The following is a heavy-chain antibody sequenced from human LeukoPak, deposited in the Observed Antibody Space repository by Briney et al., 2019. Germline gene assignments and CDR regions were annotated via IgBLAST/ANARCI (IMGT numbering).Heavy chain of an antibody. CDR1: GYTFASYD. Sequence: ASVKVSCKASGYTFASYDINWVRQATGQGLEWMGWMNPNSGNTGYAQKFQGRVTMTRSTSISTAYMELSSLRSEDTAVYYCARGLVHDSSGYYYVDAFDIWGQGTMVTVSS. J-gene: IGHJ3*02. CDR3: ARGLVHDSSGYYYVDAFDI. CDR2: MNPNSGNT. V-gene: IGHV1-8*01. D-gene: IGHD3-22*01.